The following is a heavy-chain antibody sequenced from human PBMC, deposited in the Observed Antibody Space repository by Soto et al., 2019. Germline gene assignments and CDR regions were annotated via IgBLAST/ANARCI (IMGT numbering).Heavy chain of an antibody. D-gene: IGHD6-13*01. J-gene: IGHJ5*02. CDR2: IYWNDDK. CDR3: AHYSRSPPKPNWFDT. CDR1: GFSLSTSGVG. Sequence: SGPTLVNPTQTLTLTCTFSGFSLSTSGVGVGWIRQPPGKTLEWLALIYWNDDKRYSPSLKSRLTITKDTSKNQVVLTMTNMDPVDTAKYYCAHYSRSPPKPNWFDTWGQGTLVTVSS. V-gene: IGHV2-5*01.